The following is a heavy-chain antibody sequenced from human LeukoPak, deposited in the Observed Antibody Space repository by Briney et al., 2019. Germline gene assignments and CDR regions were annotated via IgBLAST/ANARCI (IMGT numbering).Heavy chain of an antibody. D-gene: IGHD1-26*01. J-gene: IGHJ6*02. V-gene: IGHV3-7*03. CDR1: GFTFSSYW. CDR2: IKQDGSEK. Sequence: GGSLRLSCAASGFTFSSYWMSWVRQAPGKGLEWVANIKQDGSEKYYVDSVKGRFTISRDNAKNSLYLQMNSPRAEDTAVYYCARYSGSYEVNYYYYYGMDVWGQGTTVTVSS. CDR3: ARYSGSYEVNYYYYYGMDV.